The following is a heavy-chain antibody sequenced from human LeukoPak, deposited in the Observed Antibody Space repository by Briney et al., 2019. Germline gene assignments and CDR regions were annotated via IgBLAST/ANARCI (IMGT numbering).Heavy chain of an antibody. CDR2: ISGRGDYI. J-gene: IGHJ4*02. D-gene: IGHD2-2*01. CDR1: GFTFTTYA. V-gene: IGHV3-23*01. Sequence: PGGSLRLSCAASGFTFTTYAMTWVRQAPGKGLEWVSAISGRGDYIYYADSVKGRFTFSRDNSKNTLYLQMNSLRVEDTALYYCVRQGGQMGDIVVVPAATSFGYWGQGTLVTVSS. CDR3: VRQGGQMGDIVVVPAATSFGY.